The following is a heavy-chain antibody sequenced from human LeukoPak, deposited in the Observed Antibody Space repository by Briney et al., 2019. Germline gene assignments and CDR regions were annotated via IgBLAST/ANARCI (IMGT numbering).Heavy chain of an antibody. CDR1: GYTFTSYD. Sequence: ASVKVSCKASGYTFTSYDINWVRQATGQGLEWMGWMNPNSGNTGYAQKFQGRVTMTRNTSISTAYMELSSLRSEDTAVYYCARDFGAVIDDAFDIWGQGTMVTVSS. J-gene: IGHJ3*02. D-gene: IGHD3-10*01. V-gene: IGHV1-8*01. CDR3: ARDFGAVIDDAFDI. CDR2: MNPNSGNT.